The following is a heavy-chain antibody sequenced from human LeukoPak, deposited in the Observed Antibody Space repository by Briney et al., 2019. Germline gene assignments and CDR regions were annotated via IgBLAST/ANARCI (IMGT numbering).Heavy chain of an antibody. CDR1: GFTFSSYA. V-gene: IGHV3-30-3*01. J-gene: IGHJ4*02. D-gene: IGHD1-26*01. Sequence: GGSRRLSCAASGFTFSSYAMHWVRQAPGKGLEWVAVISYDGSNKYYADSVKGRFTISRDNSKNTLYLQMNSLRAEDTAVYYCARARGRYSGSNFDYWGQGTLVTVSS. CDR2: ISYDGSNK. CDR3: ARARGRYSGSNFDY.